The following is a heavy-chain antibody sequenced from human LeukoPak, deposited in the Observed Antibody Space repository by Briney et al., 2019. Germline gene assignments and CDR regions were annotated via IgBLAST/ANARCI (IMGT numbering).Heavy chain of an antibody. J-gene: IGHJ4*02. Sequence: SETLSLTCAVYGGSFSGYYWSWIRQPPGRGLEWIGEINHRGSTNYNPSLKSRVTISVDTSKNQFSLKLSSVTAADTAVYYCARGVVITFGGAADYWGQGTLVTVSS. CDR1: GGSFSGYY. CDR2: INHRGST. CDR3: ARGVVITFGGAADY. V-gene: IGHV4-34*01. D-gene: IGHD3-16*01.